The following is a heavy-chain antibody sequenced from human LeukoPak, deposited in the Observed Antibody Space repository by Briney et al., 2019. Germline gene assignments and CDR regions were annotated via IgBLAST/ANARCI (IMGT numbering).Heavy chain of an antibody. Sequence: GGSLRLSCAASGFTFSTYWMTWVRQAPGKGLEWVANMKQDGSEKYYVDSVKGRFTISRDNAKNSLYLQMNSLSAEDTAIYYCARDRRDGYNVLDHWGQGTLVTVSS. CDR3: ARDRRDGYNVLDH. CDR1: GFTFSTYW. D-gene: IGHD5-24*01. CDR2: MKQDGSEK. V-gene: IGHV3-7*01. J-gene: IGHJ4*02.